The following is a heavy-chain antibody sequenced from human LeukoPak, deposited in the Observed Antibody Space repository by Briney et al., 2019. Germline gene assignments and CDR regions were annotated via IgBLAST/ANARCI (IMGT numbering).Heavy chain of an antibody. Sequence: GGSLRLSCTASGFTFSSYWMHWVRQAPGKGLVWVSRINNDGSRTDYADSVKGRFTISRDNAKNTLYLQMNSLRAEDTAVYYCARDYGRKLEPWGQGTLVTVSS. J-gene: IGHJ5*02. V-gene: IGHV3-74*01. CDR2: INNDGSRT. CDR3: ARDYGRKLEP. D-gene: IGHD1-1*01. CDR1: GFTFSSYW.